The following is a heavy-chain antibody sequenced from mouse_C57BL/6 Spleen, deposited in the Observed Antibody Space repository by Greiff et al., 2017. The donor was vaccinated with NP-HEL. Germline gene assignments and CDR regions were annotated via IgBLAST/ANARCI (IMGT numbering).Heavy chain of an antibody. J-gene: IGHJ3*01. Sequence: QVQLKESGPELVKPGASVKISCKASGYTFTDYYINWVKQRPGQGLEWIGWIYPGSGNTKYNEKFKGKATLTVDTSSSTAYMQLSSLTSEDSAVYVCARSGYDYDGGTWFAYWGQGTLVTVSA. CDR3: ARSGYDYDGGTWFAY. CDR1: GYTFTDYY. CDR2: IYPGSGNT. D-gene: IGHD2-4*01. V-gene: IGHV1-84*01.